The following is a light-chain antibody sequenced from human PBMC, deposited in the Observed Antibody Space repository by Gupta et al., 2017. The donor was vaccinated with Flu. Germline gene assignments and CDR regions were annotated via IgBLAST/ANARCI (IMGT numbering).Light chain of an antibody. V-gene: IGKV4-1*01. Sequence: NCKSSQGVLHSSNNKNYLAWYQQKPGQPPKLLIYWASTRESGVPDRFSGSGSGTDFTLTISSLQAEDVAVYYCQQYYNTPLTFGPGTKVDIK. CDR1: QGVLHSSNNKNY. CDR2: WAS. J-gene: IGKJ3*01. CDR3: QQYYNTPLT.